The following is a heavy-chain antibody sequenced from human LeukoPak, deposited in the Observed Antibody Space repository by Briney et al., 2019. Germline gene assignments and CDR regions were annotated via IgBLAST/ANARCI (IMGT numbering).Heavy chain of an antibody. J-gene: IGHJ6*02. CDR3: ARVGSGYDYGAYYYYGMDV. CDR1: GGTFSSYA. D-gene: IGHD5-12*01. Sequence: GASVKVSCKASGGTFSSYAISWVRQAPGQGLEWMGWINTNTGNPTYAQGFTGRFVFSLDTSVSTAYLQISSLKAEDTAVYYCARVGSGYDYGAYYYYGMDVWGQGTTVTVSS. V-gene: IGHV7-4-1*02. CDR2: INTNTGNP.